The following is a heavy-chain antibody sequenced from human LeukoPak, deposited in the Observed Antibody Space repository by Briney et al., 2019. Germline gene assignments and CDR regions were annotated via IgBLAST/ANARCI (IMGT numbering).Heavy chain of an antibody. V-gene: IGHV3-23*01. CDR2: ISGSGGST. CDR3: AKDQNLATVVTDGTGY. CDR1: GFTFSSYA. Sequence: GGSLRLSCAASGFTFSSYAMSWVGQAPGKGLEWVSAISGSGGSTYYADSVKGRFTISRDNSKNTLYLQMNSLRAEDTAVYYCAKDQNLATVVTDGTGYWGQGTLVTVSS. D-gene: IGHD4-23*01. J-gene: IGHJ4*02.